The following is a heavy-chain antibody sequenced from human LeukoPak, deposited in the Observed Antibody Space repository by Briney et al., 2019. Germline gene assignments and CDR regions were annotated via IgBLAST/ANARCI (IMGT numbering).Heavy chain of an antibody. J-gene: IGHJ4*02. CDR3: ARYYDSSGIFDY. CDR2: ISYDGSNK. CDR1: GFTFSYYA. Sequence: GSLRLSCVASGFTFSYYAMHWVRQAPGKGLEWVAVISYDGSNKYYADSVKGRFTISRDNSKNTLHLQMNSLRAEDTAVYYCARYYDSSGIFDYWGQGPLVTVSS. D-gene: IGHD3-22*01. V-gene: IGHV3-30-3*01.